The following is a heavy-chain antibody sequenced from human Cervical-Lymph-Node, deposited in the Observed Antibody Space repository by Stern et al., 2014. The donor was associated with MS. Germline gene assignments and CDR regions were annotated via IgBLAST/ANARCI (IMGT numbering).Heavy chain of an antibody. J-gene: IGHJ4*02. CDR1: GGSMPDYY. Sequence: QLQLQESGPGLVKPSETLSLTCNVSGGSMPDYYWSWIRQPPGKGLEWIGYVYHTGSTSYNPSLKSRVTISIDTSKNQFALRVNSMTAADTAVYYCARGGRMASMFFWGQGTLVTVSS. V-gene: IGHV4-59*01. CDR2: VYHTGST. CDR3: ARGGRMASMFF. D-gene: IGHD5-24*01.